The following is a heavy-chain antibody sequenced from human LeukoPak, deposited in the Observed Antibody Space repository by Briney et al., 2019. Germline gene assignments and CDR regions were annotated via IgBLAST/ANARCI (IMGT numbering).Heavy chain of an antibody. CDR3: ARSSRGGYFDY. D-gene: IGHD3-16*01. J-gene: IGHJ4*02. CDR2: ISSSSSTI. V-gene: IGHV3-48*01. Sequence: PGGSLRLSCAASGFTFSSYSMNWVRQAPGKGLEWVSSISSSSSTIYYADSVKGRFTISRDNAKNSLYLQMNSLRSEDTAVYYCARSSRGGYFDYWGQGTLVTVSS. CDR1: GFTFSSYS.